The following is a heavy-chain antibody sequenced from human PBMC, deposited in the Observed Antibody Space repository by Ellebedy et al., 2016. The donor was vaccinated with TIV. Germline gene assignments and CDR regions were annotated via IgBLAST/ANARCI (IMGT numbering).Heavy chain of an antibody. D-gene: IGHD1-26*01. CDR3: VKGGGSFDS. CDR2: IRPDGNDK. Sequence: GGSLRLSXAASGFTFDCRWMSWVRQAPGRGLEWVANIRPDGNDKYYVDSVKGRFAISRDNAKNSLYLQMDSLRAEDTAAYYCVKGGGSFDSWGQGTLVTVSS. CDR1: GFTFDCRW. J-gene: IGHJ4*02. V-gene: IGHV3-7*01.